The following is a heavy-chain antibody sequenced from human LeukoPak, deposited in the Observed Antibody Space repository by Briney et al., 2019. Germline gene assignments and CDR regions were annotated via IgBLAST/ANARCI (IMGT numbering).Heavy chain of an antibody. Sequence: GGSLRLSCAVSGLSFTTHSMNWVRQAPGKGLECVASIKQDGSEKEYVDSVKGRFTISRDNAKNSLYLQMISLRAEDTAVYYCARWRGAQSEFEYWGQGTLVTVSS. CDR2: IKQDGSEK. J-gene: IGHJ4*02. CDR3: ARWRGAQSEFEY. D-gene: IGHD3-3*01. V-gene: IGHV3-7*01. CDR1: GLSFTTHS.